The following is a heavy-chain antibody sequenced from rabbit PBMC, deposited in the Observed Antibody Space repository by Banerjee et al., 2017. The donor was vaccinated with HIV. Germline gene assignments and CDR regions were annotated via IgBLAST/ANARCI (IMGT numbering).Heavy chain of an antibody. D-gene: IGHD4-2*01. V-gene: IGHV1S47*01. Sequence: QEQLVESGGGLVQPGGSLKLSCKASGFDFSSYGVSWVRQAPGKGLEWIGYIDPVFGSTYYASWVNGRFTISSHNAQNTLYLQLNSLTAADTATYFCVRDASSRSLWGPGTLVTVS. CDR1: GFDFSSYG. J-gene: IGHJ4*01. CDR2: IDPVFGST. CDR3: VRDASSRSL.